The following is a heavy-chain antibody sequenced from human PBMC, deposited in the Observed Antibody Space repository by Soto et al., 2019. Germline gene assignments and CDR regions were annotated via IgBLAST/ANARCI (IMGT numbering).Heavy chain of an antibody. CDR3: VTKPGDLLLV. CDR1: GFTFSSYG. D-gene: IGHD2-8*02. Sequence: QVQLVESGGGVVQPGRSLSLSCGASGFTFSSYGMHWVRQAPGKGLEWVAVIWSDGSKKYYADSVKGRFTISRDNSKNTLYLHMNRLRVEDTAAYYCVTKPGDLLLVWCQGTMVTVSS. CDR2: IWSDGSKK. J-gene: IGHJ4*02. V-gene: IGHV3-33*03.